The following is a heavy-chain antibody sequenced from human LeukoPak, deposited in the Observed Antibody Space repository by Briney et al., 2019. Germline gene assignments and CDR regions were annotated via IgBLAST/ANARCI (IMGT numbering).Heavy chain of an antibody. CDR1: GGSISSYY. D-gene: IGHD3-10*01. CDR3: ARAGSGQFDP. CDR2: INHSGST. Sequence: SENLSLTCTVSGGSISSYYWSWIRQPPGKGLEWIGEINHSGSTNYNPSLKSRVTISVDTSKNQFSLKLSSVTAADTAVYYCARAGSGQFDPWGQGTLVTVSS. V-gene: IGHV4-34*01. J-gene: IGHJ5*02.